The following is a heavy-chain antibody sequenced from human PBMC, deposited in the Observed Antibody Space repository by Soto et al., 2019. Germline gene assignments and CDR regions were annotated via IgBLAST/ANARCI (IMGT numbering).Heavy chain of an antibody. CDR2: IYHSGST. CDR1: SGSISSSNW. J-gene: IGHJ3*02. CDR3: ASATTVTTSSAFDI. V-gene: IGHV4-4*02. D-gene: IGHD4-17*01. Sequence: PSETLSLTCAVSSGSISSSNWWSWVRQPPGKGLEWIGEIYHSGSTNYNPSLKSRVTISVDKSKNQFSLKLSSVTAADTAVYYCASATTVTTSSAFDIWGQGTMVTVSS.